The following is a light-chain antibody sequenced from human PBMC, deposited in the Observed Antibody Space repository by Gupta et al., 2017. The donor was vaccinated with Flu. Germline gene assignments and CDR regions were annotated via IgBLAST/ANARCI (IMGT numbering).Light chain of an antibody. V-gene: IGKV1-5*03. CDR1: QSVSGC. CDR2: KAS. J-gene: IGKJ1*01. Sequence: SPSTLSASVGDRVIITCRASQSVSGCLAWYQQKPGKAPKLLIYKASSLESGVPPRFSGSGSATEFTLTITNLQPDDFATYYCQQCDTYPTFGQGTKVEI. CDR3: QQCDTYPT.